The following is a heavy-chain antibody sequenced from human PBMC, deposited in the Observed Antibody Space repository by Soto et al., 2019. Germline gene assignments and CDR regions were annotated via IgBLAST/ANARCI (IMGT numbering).Heavy chain of an antibody. J-gene: IGHJ5*02. CDR3: ARVWGSYRAPSGGAGLDP. Sequence: QVQLVQSGAEVKKPGASVKVSCKASGYSFTSNAITWVRQAPGQGLEWMGRISAYDGSTNYAQKFQGRVNRTTDASTSTAYLEVGSLTSDDTAVYYCARVWGSYRAPSGGAGLDPWGQGTLVTVSS. D-gene: IGHD3-16*02. V-gene: IGHV1-18*04. CDR1: GYSFTSNA. CDR2: ISAYDGST.